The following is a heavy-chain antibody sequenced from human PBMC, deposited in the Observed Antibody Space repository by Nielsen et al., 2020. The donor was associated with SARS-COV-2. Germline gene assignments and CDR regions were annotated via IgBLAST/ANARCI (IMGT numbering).Heavy chain of an antibody. D-gene: IGHD4-17*01. V-gene: IGHV1-2*04. CDR3: ARDRRSHYYGMDV. CDR2: INPNSGGT. CDR1: GYTFTGYY. Sequence: ASVKVSCKASGYTFTGYYMYWVRQAPGQGLEWMGWINPNSGGTNYAQKFQGWVTMTRDTSISTAYMELSRLRSDDTAVYYCARDRRSHYYGMDVWGQGTTVTVSS. J-gene: IGHJ6*02.